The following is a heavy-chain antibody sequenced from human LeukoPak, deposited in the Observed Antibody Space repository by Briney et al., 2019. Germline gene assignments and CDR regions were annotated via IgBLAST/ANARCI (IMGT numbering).Heavy chain of an antibody. D-gene: IGHD1-20*01. J-gene: IGHJ4*02. Sequence: GGSLRLSCAASGFTFSSYWMHWVRQAPGKGLVWVSRINTDGSSTSYADSVRGRFTISRDNAKNTLYLQMNSLRAEDTAVYYCASITGTTALGDWGQGTLVTVSS. CDR1: GFTFSSYW. CDR3: ASITGTTALGD. V-gene: IGHV3-74*01. CDR2: INTDGSST.